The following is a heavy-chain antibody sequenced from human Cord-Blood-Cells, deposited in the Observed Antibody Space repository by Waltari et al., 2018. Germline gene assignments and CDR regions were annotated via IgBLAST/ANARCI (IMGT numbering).Heavy chain of an antibody. CDR3: ARGLRGLRYFDWLLPEYYFDY. V-gene: IGHV4-34*01. CDR1: GGSFSGYY. CDR2: INHSGST. Sequence: QVQLQQWGAGLLKPSETLSLTCAVYGGSFSGYYWSWSRQPPGKGLEWIGAINHSGSTNYTPSLNSRVTISVDTSKNQFSLKLSSVTAADTAVYYCARGLRGLRYFDWLLPEYYFDYWGQGTLVTVSS. D-gene: IGHD3-9*01. J-gene: IGHJ4*02.